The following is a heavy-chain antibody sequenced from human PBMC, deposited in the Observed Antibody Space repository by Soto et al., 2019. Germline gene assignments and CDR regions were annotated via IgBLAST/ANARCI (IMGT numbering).Heavy chain of an antibody. CDR2: LSFDESHK. CDR1: GFTFSDYA. Sequence: QVQLVESGGGVVQPGTSLRLSCAGSGFTFSDYAMHWVRHAPGKGLEWVALLSFDESHKYYADSVKGRFTISRDNFQNTVSLLMNSLRPEDTAVYCCARARGFYDTSGFMDLWGRGTLVAVSS. V-gene: IGHV3-30*03. J-gene: IGHJ4*02. CDR3: ARARGFYDTSGFMDL. D-gene: IGHD3-22*01.